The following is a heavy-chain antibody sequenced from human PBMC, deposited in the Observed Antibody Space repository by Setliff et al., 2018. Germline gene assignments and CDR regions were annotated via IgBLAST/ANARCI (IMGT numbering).Heavy chain of an antibody. CDR2: VGVSGASS. CDR1: GFTFSSYA. CDR3: AAGTYSSGY. D-gene: IGHD3-10*01. J-gene: IGHJ4*02. V-gene: IGHV3-23*01. Sequence: PGESLKISCAASGFTFSSYAMSWVRQAPGKGLEWVSSVGVSGASSYYADSVKGRFTISRDNSKNTLYLQMNSLRAEDTAVYFCAAGTYSSGYWGQGTLVTVSS.